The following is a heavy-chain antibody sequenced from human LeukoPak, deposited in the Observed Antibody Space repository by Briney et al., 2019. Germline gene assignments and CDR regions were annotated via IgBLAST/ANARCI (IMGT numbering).Heavy chain of an antibody. CDR2: IYYSGST. D-gene: IGHD3-10*01. Sequence: PSETLSLTCTVSGGSISSGDYYWSWIRQPPGKGLEWIGYIYYSGSTYYNPSLKSRVTISVDTSKNQFSLKLSSVTAADTAVYYCARDYYGSGSYTPYFDYWGQGTLVTVSS. CDR1: GGSISSGDYY. CDR3: ARDYYGSGSYTPYFDY. V-gene: IGHV4-30-4*01. J-gene: IGHJ4*02.